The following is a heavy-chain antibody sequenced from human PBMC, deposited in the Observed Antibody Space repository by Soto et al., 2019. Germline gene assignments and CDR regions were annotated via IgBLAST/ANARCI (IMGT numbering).Heavy chain of an antibody. Sequence: LSLTFTVSCGSISSGDYYWSWIRQPPGKGLEWIGYIYYIGSTYYNPSLKSRVTISVDTSKNQFSLKLSSVTAADTAVYYCAGLYDSSGYFNDYWGQGTLVTVSS. CDR3: AGLYDSSGYFNDY. V-gene: IGHV4-30-4*01. CDR2: IYYIGST. CDR1: CGSISSGDYY. D-gene: IGHD3-22*01. J-gene: IGHJ4*02.